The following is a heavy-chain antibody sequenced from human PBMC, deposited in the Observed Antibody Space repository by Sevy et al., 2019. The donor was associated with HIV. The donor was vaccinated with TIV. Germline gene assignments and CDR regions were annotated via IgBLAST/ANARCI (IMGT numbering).Heavy chain of an antibody. CDR2: IYYTGTT. V-gene: IGHV4-59*01. J-gene: IGHJ4*02. Sequence: SETLSLTCTVSGGPMSSYFWSWIRQPPGKGLEWIGYIYYTGTTNYNPSLKSRLTMSLDTSKNRFSLKLTAVTAADTAVYYCARDSVLSPRVFDSWAQGTLVTVSS. CDR3: ARDSVLSPRVFDS. CDR1: GGPMSSYF. D-gene: IGHD3-10*01.